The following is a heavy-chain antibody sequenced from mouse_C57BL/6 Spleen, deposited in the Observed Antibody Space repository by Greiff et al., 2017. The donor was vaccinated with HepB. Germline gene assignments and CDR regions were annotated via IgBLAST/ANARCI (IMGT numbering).Heavy chain of an antibody. Sequence: QVQLQQSGAELVKPGASVKLSCKASGYTFTSYWMHWVKQRPGQGLEWIGMIHPNSGSTNYNEKFKSKATLTVDKSSSTAYMQLSSLTSEDSAVYYCARATYGSQRDYWGQGTTLTVSS. CDR2: IHPNSGST. V-gene: IGHV1-64*01. D-gene: IGHD1-1*01. J-gene: IGHJ2*01. CDR1: GYTFTSYW. CDR3: ARATYGSQRDY.